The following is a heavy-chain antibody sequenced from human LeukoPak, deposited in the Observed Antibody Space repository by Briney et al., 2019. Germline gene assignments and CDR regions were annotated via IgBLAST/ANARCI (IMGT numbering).Heavy chain of an antibody. D-gene: IGHD3-22*01. V-gene: IGHV3-48*03. Sequence: GGSLRLSCAASGFTFSSYEMNWVRQAPRKGLEWVSYISSSGSTIYYADSVKGRFTISRDNAKNSLYLQMNSLRAEDTAVYYCARGITMIVDWFDPWGQGTLVTVSS. CDR3: ARGITMIVDWFDP. J-gene: IGHJ5*02. CDR2: ISSSGSTI. CDR1: GFTFSSYE.